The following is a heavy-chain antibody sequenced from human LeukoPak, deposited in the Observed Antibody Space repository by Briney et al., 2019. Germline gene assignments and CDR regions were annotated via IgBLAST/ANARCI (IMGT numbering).Heavy chain of an antibody. CDR2: FDPEDGET. CDR3: ARRVGLEPLNDY. CDR1: GYTLTELS. Sequence: GASVKVSCKVSGYTLTELSMHWVRQAPGKGLEWMGSFDPEDGETIYAQKFQGRVTMTEDTSTDTAYMELSSLRSEDTAVYYCARRVGLEPLNDYWGQGTLVTVSS. D-gene: IGHD1-1*01. J-gene: IGHJ4*02. V-gene: IGHV1-24*01.